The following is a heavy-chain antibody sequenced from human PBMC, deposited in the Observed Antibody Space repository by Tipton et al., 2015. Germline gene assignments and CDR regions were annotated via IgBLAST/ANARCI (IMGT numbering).Heavy chain of an antibody. V-gene: IGHV4-4*02. D-gene: IGHD4-17*01. CDR1: GGSISSRNW. J-gene: IGHJ4*01. Sequence: TLSLTCAVSGGSISSRNWWSWVRQPPGKGMGWIGEIYHSGSTNYNPSLKSRVTISVYKPKNQFSLKLSSVTAADTAVYYCASIDYGDCVDYWGHGTLVTVSS. CDR2: IYHSGST. CDR3: ASIDYGDCVDY.